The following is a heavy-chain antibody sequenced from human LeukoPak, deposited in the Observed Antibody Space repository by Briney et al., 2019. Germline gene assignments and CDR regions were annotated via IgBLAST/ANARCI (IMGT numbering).Heavy chain of an antibody. CDR2: INPSGGST. D-gene: IGHD3-16*01. J-gene: IGHJ5*02. Sequence: ASVKVSCKASGYTFTSYAMNWVRQAPGQGLEWMGIINPSGGSTSYAQKFQGRVTMTRDTSTSTVYVELSSLRSEDTAVYYCARRIDRGWGSMFDPWGQGTLVTVPS. CDR3: ARRIDRGWGSMFDP. V-gene: IGHV1-46*01. CDR1: GYTFTSYA.